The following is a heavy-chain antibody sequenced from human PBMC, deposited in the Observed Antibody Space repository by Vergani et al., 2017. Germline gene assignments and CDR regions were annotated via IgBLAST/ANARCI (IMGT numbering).Heavy chain of an antibody. CDR2: IRYDGSNK. CDR3: AKGVEAYCGGDCYSPFDY. Sequence: VQLVESGGGVVQPGGSLRLSCAASGFTFSSYGMHWVRQAPGKGLEWVAFIRYDGSNKYYADSVKGRFTISRDNSKNTLYLQMNSLRAEDTAVYYCAKGVEAYCGGDCYSPFDYWGQGTLVTVSS. J-gene: IGHJ4*02. D-gene: IGHD2-21*02. CDR1: GFTFSSYG. V-gene: IGHV3-30*02.